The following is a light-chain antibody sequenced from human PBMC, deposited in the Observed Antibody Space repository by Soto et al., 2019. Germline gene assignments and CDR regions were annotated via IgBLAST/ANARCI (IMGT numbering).Light chain of an antibody. CDR3: QTWGTGIRV. CDR1: SGHSNYA. Sequence: QLVLTQSPSASASLGASVKLTCTLSSGHSNYAIAWHQQQPEKGPRYLMKLNSDGSHNKGDGIPDRFSGSSSGAERYLTISSLQSEDEADYYCQTWGTGIRVFGGGTKVTVL. V-gene: IGLV4-69*02. CDR2: LNSDGSH. J-gene: IGLJ3*02.